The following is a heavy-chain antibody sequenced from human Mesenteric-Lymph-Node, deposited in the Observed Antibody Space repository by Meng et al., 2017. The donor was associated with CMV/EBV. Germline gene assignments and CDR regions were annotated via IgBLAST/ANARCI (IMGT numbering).Heavy chain of an antibody. V-gene: IGHV4-39*07. J-gene: IGHJ6*02. D-gene: IGHD6-13*01. CDR2: IYYSGST. Sequence: TFSSYAMSWVRQPPGKGLEWIGSIYYSGSTYYNPSLKSRVTISVDTSKNQFSLKLSSVTAADTAVYYCAREGEYSSSWYGNYYYYYGMDVWGQGTTVTVSS. CDR3: AREGEYSSSWYGNYYYYYGMDV. CDR1: TFSSYA.